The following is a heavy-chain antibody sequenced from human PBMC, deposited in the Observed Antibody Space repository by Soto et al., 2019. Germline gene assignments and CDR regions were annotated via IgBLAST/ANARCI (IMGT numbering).Heavy chain of an antibody. CDR3: AKGDRYQLLSWFDS. V-gene: IGHV3-23*01. Sequence: PGGSLRLSCAASGFTFSNYAMNWVRQAPGKGLEWVSVISGSGGSTKYADSVKGRFTISRDNSENTAYLQMNSLRAEDTAVYYCAKGDRYQLLSWFDSWGQGTLVTVSS. CDR1: GFTFSNYA. D-gene: IGHD2-2*01. CDR2: ISGSGGST. J-gene: IGHJ5*01.